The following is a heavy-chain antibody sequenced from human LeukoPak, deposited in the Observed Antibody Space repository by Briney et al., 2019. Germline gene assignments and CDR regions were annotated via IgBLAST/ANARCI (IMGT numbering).Heavy chain of an antibody. D-gene: IGHD3-10*01. CDR1: GFTFSGYG. CDR3: AKSLYGSGSYWDPNFGY. J-gene: IGHJ4*02. Sequence: GGSLRLSCAASGFTFSGYGMHWVRQAPGKGLEWVAVISRDGSNTYSADSVQGRFTISRDNSKNTLYLQMNSLRAEDTAVYYCAKSLYGSGSYWDPNFGYWGQGTLVTVSS. CDR2: ISRDGSNT. V-gene: IGHV3-30*18.